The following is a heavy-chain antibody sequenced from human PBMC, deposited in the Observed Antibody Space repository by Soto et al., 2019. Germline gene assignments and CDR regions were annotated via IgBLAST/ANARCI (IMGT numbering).Heavy chain of an antibody. CDR1: GFSFSTCG. CDR3: AKDQGKVRGVNVYMLDQ. V-gene: IGHV3-33*06. D-gene: IGHD3-10*01. Sequence: QVQLVASGGGVVQSGRSLRLSCKASGFSFSTCGMHWVRQAPGKGLEWVAVIGYDGNNKYYAESVKGRFTISRDNSKNTLFLQMDSLTGEDSAVYFCAKDQGKVRGVNVYMLDQWGQGTLVSVSS. CDR2: IGYDGNNK. J-gene: IGHJ5*02.